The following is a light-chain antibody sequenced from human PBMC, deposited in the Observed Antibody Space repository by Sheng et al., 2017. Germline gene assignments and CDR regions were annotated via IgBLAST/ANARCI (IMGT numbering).Light chain of an antibody. CDR2: GAS. CDR3: QQYGNSPPWT. V-gene: IGKV3-20*01. Sequence: EIVLTQSPGTLSLSPGERATLSCRASQSVSSNYLAWCQQKPGQPPRLLIYGASNRATGIPDRFSGSGSGTDFTLTISRLEPEDFAVYYCQQYGNSPPWTFGQGTKVEIK. J-gene: IGKJ1*01. CDR1: QSVSSNY.